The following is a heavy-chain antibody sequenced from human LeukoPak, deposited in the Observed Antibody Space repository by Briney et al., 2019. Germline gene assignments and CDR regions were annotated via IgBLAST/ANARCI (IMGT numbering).Heavy chain of an antibody. J-gene: IGHJ4*02. D-gene: IGHD3-22*01. Sequence: PSETLSLTCTVSGGSISSYYWSWIRQPAGKGLEWIGRIYTSGSTNYNPSLKSRVTISVDTSKNQFSLKLSSVTAADTAVYYCARRGRYYYDSSGYYYFDYWGQGTLVTVSS. CDR1: GGSISSYY. CDR2: IYTSGST. V-gene: IGHV4-4*07. CDR3: ARRGRYYYDSSGYYYFDY.